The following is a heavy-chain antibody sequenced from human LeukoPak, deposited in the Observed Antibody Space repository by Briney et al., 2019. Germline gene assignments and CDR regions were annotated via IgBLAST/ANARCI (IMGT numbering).Heavy chain of an antibody. CDR2: IKQDGSEK. Sequence: PGGSLRLSCAASGFTFSNYWMSWVRQAPGKGLEWVANIKQDGSEKYYVDSVKGRFTISRDNAKNTLYLQMNSLRAEDTAVYYCAREGTMVRGVLRYWGQGTLVTVSS. D-gene: IGHD3-10*01. V-gene: IGHV3-7*01. J-gene: IGHJ4*02. CDR3: AREGTMVRGVLRY. CDR1: GFTFSNYW.